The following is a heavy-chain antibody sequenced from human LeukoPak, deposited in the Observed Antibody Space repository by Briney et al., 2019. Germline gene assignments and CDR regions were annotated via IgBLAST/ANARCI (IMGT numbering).Heavy chain of an antibody. CDR3: AKGTFDWSFPLYFDY. CDR2: ISGSGGST. J-gene: IGHJ4*02. V-gene: IGHV3-23*01. Sequence: GGSLRLSCAASGFTFSSYGVSWVRQAPGKGLEWVSAISGSGGSTYYADSVKGRFTISRDNSKNALYLQMNSLRVEDTAVYYCAKGTFDWSFPLYFDYWGQGTLVTVSS. D-gene: IGHD3-9*01. CDR1: GFTFSSYG.